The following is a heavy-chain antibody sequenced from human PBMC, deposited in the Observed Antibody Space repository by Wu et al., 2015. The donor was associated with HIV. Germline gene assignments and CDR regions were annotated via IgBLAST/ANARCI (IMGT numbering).Heavy chain of an antibody. CDR1: GYTFSDYY. Sequence: QLQLVQSGAEVKKPGASMKVSCKASGYTFSDYYIHWVRQVPGQGLEWMGIINPSGGGTNYAQKFRGRVTMTRDPSTSTVYMDLSSLRPEDTALYYCARQWANCAGGSCSGSDAFDIWGQGTMVTVSS. CDR3: ARQWANCAGGSCSGSDAFDI. CDR2: INPSGGGT. J-gene: IGHJ3*02. V-gene: IGHV1-46*01. D-gene: IGHD2-15*01.